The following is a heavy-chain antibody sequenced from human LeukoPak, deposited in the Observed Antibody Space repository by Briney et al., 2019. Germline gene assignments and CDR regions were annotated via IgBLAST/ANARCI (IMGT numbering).Heavy chain of an antibody. CDR1: GYTFTGYY. D-gene: IGHD5-18*01. CDR3: ARDLSGYSYEGGYSDY. CDR2: INPNSGGT. J-gene: IGHJ4*02. V-gene: IGHV1-2*02. Sequence: ASVKVSCKASGYTFTGYYMHWVRQAPGQGLEWMGWINPNSGGTNYAQKFQGRVTMTRDTSISTAYMELSRLRSDDTAAYYCARDLSGYSYEGGYSDYWGQGTLVTVSS.